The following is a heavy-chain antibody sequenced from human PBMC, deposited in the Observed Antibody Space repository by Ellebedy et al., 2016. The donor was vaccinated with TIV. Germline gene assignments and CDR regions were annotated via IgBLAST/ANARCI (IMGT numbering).Heavy chain of an antibody. CDR1: GFSFRSYW. J-gene: IGHJ6*02. V-gene: IGHV3-7*01. D-gene: IGHD4-17*01. CDR3: ARDGAYGDFTPGQYGMDV. CDR2: INQVESEK. Sequence: GESLKISCVASGFSFRSYWMTWVRQAPGKGLEWVANINQVESEKYYEDSVKGRFTISRDNAKNSLSLQMNSLSVEDSGLYYCARDGAYGDFTPGQYGMDVWGQGTTVTVS.